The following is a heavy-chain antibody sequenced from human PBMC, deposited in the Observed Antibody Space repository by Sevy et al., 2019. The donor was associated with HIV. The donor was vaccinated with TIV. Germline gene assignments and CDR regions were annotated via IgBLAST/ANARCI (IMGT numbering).Heavy chain of an antibody. D-gene: IGHD2-8*01. Sequence: GGSLRLSCAASGFTFSKYSMSWVRQPPGKGLDWVSTLSFGCGEINYADSGKGRFTISRDNSKSSVYLQMNNLRPEDTAVYYCAREGCTKPHDYWGQGTLVTVSS. CDR2: LSFGCGEI. V-gene: IGHV3-23*01. CDR1: GFTFSKYS. CDR3: AREGCTKPHDY. J-gene: IGHJ4*02.